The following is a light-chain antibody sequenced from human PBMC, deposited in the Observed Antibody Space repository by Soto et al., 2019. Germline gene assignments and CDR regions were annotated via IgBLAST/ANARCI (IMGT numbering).Light chain of an antibody. V-gene: IGKV2-28*01. CDR2: LGS. CDR1: QSLLHRNGYIY. CDR3: MQSLQTPRT. Sequence: DIRMTQTPLSLPVIPGESASISCTSSQSLLHRNGYIYLDWYVQKTGQSPQLLIYLGSNRATGVPDRVSASGSGTYFTLRISRVEADDVGVFYCMQSLQTPRTFGQGTKLEIK. J-gene: IGKJ1*01.